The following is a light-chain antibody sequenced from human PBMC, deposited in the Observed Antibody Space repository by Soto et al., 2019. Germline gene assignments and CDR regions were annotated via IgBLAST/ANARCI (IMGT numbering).Light chain of an antibody. Sequence: QSALTQPASVSGSPGQSITISCTGTGSDIGGYNYVSWYQQHPGKAPKVLIYDVTNRPSGFSNRFSASTSGNTASLTISGLVAEDEADYYCTSYTSSSPVVFGGGTKLTVL. J-gene: IGLJ2*01. CDR2: DVT. CDR3: TSYTSSSPVV. V-gene: IGLV2-14*03. CDR1: GSDIGGYNY.